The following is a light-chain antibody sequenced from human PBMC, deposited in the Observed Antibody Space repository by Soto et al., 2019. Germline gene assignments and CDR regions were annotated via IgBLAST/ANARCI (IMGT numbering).Light chain of an antibody. CDR2: DVS. Sequence: SILSPPRAGCGSPVQSFTISCTGAISDVGGYNYVSWYQQHPGKAPKLMIYDVSKRPSGVPDRFSGSKSGNTASLTISGLQTEVEADYYCCSYSGRYTYVCETGTKVTV. J-gene: IGLJ1*01. CDR1: ISDVGGYNY. CDR3: CSYSGRYTYV. V-gene: IGLV2-11*01.